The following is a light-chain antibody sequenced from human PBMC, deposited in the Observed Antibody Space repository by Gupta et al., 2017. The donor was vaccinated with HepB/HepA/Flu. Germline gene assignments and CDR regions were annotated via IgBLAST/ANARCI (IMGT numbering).Light chain of an antibody. CDR3: QQDNNWPPWT. V-gene: IGKV3-15*01. CDR1: QSVSSN. Sequence: EIVLTQSPATLSVSPGERATLSCRASQSVSSNLEWYQQQPCHAPLILINGASTSATGVPAKCSRSRSGTEYTIPIISLQSKDFAVYYCQQDNNWPPWTFGQGTKVEIK. CDR2: GAS. J-gene: IGKJ1*01.